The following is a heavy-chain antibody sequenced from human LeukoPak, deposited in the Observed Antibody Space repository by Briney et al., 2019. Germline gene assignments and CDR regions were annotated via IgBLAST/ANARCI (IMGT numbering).Heavy chain of an antibody. J-gene: IGHJ4*02. CDR2: IRSDGTNK. CDR3: AKGGVKGTFYFDY. V-gene: IGHV3-30*02. D-gene: IGHD1-1*01. CDR1: GFTFTSHG. Sequence: GGSLRLSCAASGFTFTSHGMHWVRQAPGKGLEWVAFIRSDGTNKYYADSVKGRFTISRDISKNTLYLQMISLRAEDTAVYYCAKGGVKGTFYFDYWGQGTLVTVSS.